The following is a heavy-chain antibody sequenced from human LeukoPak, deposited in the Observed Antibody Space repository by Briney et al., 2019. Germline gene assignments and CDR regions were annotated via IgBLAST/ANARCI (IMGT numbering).Heavy chain of an antibody. D-gene: IGHD3-16*01. V-gene: IGHV1-2*02. Sequence: ASVKVSCKASGSTFSDYHINWVRQASGQGPEWMGWINPKSGDASYNQAFQGRVTMTRDTSISTAYMELNRLRSDDTAMYYCARGEYSNGYPYRLDSWGQGTLVTVSS. J-gene: IGHJ4*02. CDR3: ARGEYSNGYPYRLDS. CDR1: GSTFSDYH. CDR2: INPKSGDA.